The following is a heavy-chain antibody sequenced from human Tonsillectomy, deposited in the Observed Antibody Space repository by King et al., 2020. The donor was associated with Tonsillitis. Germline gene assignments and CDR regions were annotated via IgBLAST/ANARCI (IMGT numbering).Heavy chain of an antibody. CDR2: ISNDGRNK. V-gene: IGHV3-30*04. D-gene: IGHD3-22*01. CDR1: GFTFSSYA. Sequence: VQLVESGGGVVQPGRSLRLSCAASGFTFSSYAMHWVRQAPGKGLEWVAGISNDGRNKKSADSVKGRLTISQDNSKNTLYLQMNSLRAEDTAVYYCARANYYDSSGYRVDYWGQGTLVTVSS. J-gene: IGHJ4*02. CDR3: ARANYYDSSGYRVDY.